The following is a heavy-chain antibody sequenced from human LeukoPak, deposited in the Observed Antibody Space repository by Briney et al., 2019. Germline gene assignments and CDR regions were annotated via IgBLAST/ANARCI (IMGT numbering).Heavy chain of an antibody. D-gene: IGHD3-22*01. CDR2: INHSGST. Sequence: SETLPLTCAVYGGSFSGYYWSWIRQPPGKGLEWIGEINHSGSTNYNPSLKSRVTISVDTSKNQFSLKLSSVTAADTAVYYCARRPPSYYDSSGHFDYWGQGTLVTVSS. J-gene: IGHJ4*02. CDR1: GGSFSGYY. CDR3: ARRPPSYYDSSGHFDY. V-gene: IGHV4-34*01.